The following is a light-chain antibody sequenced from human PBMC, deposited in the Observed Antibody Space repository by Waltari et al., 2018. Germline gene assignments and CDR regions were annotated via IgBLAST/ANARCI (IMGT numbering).Light chain of an antibody. CDR1: TGVVTSGHY. V-gene: IGLV7-46*01. J-gene: IGLJ3*02. CDR3: LLFYSGARV. Sequence: QAVVTQEPSLTVSPGGTVTLTCGSSTGVVTSGHYPYWFQQKPGQAPRKLIYDTSNKQAWTPDRFSGAPLGGKAALTLSGAQPEDEAEYYCLLFYSGARVFGGGTKLTVL. CDR2: DTS.